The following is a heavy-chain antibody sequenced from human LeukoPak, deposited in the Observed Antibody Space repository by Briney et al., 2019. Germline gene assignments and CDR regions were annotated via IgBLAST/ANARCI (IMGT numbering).Heavy chain of an antibody. V-gene: IGHV3-7*03. CDR2: IKQDGSEK. J-gene: IGHJ4*02. CDR1: GFTFSSYW. Sequence: PGGSLRLSCAASGFTFSSYWMSWVRQAPGKGLEWVANIKQDGSEKYYVDSMKGRFTISRDNAKNSLYLQMNSLRAEDTAVYYCARDKGDYDTSGSLFVFGGQGTLVTVSS. D-gene: IGHD3-22*01. CDR3: ARDKGDYDTSGSLFVF.